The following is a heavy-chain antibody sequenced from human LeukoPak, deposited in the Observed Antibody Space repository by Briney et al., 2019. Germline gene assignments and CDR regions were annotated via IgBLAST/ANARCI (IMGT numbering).Heavy chain of an antibody. CDR3: ARDGIFDY. Sequence: GGSLRLSCAASGVMFPSYWMTWVRQAPGKGLEWVANIKQDGSEKYYVDSVKGRFTISRDNAKNSVYLQMNSLRAEDTAVYYCARDGIFDYWGQGTLVTVSS. J-gene: IGHJ4*02. V-gene: IGHV3-7*01. CDR2: IKQDGSEK. CDR1: GVMFPSYW.